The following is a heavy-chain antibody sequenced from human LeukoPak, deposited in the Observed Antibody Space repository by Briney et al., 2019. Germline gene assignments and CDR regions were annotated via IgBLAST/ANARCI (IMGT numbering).Heavy chain of an antibody. CDR3: AKLPTAGCSSTSCRRFDY. V-gene: IGHV3-30*18. CDR1: GFTFSSYG. CDR2: ISYDRSNK. D-gene: IGHD2-2*01. Sequence: GGSLRLSCAASGFTFSSYGMHWVRQAPGKGLEWVAVISYDRSNKYYADSVKGRFTISRDNSKNTLYLQMNSLRAEDTAVYYCAKLPTAGCSSTSCRRFDYWGQGTLVTVSS. J-gene: IGHJ4*02.